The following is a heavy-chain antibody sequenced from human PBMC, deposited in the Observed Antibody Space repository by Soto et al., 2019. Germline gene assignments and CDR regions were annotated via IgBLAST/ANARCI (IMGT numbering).Heavy chain of an antibody. CDR1: GFTFSSYW. V-gene: IGHV3-74*01. Sequence: GGSLRLSCAASGFTFSSYWMHWVRQAPGKGLVWVSRINSDGSSTSYADSVKGRFTISRDNAKNTLYLQMNSLRAEDTAVYYCAREWGMITFGGVEGYMDVWGKGTTVTVSS. J-gene: IGHJ6*03. D-gene: IGHD3-16*01. CDR3: AREWGMITFGGVEGYMDV. CDR2: INSDGSST.